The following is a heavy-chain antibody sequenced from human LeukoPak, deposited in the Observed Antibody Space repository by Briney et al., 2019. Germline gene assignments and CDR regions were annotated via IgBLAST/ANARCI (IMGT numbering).Heavy chain of an antibody. CDR1: GFTFSSYV. CDR3: AKDGGNYYIDY. V-gene: IGHV3-30*02. Sequence: GGSLRLSCAASGFTFSSYVMHWVRQAPGKGLEWMAFISHDGSTKLYADSVKGRFTISRDNSKNTMFLQMNSLRPEDTAVYFCAKDGGNYYIDYWGQGTLVTVPS. J-gene: IGHJ4*02. D-gene: IGHD4-23*01. CDR2: ISHDGSTK.